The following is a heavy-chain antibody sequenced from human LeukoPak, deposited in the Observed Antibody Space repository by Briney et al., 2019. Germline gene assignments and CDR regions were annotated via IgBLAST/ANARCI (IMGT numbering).Heavy chain of an antibody. J-gene: IGHJ4*02. CDR2: ISSSSSYI. D-gene: IGHD2-15*01. Sequence: GGSLRLSCAASGFTFSSYSMNWVRQAPGKGLEWVSSISSSSSYIYYADSVKGRFTISRDNAKNSLYLQMNSLRAEDTAVYYCASAIVVVVAATKVRDYWGQGTLVTVSP. CDR1: GFTFSSYS. CDR3: ASAIVVVVAATKVRDY. V-gene: IGHV3-21*01.